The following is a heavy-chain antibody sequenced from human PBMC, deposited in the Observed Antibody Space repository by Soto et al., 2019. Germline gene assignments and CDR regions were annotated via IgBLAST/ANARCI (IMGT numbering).Heavy chain of an antibody. J-gene: IGHJ6*02. CDR1: GFTVSSNY. CDR3: ARDSDYVWGRYGMDV. CDR2: IYSGGST. Sequence: EVQLVETGGGLIQPGGSLRLSCAASGFTVSSNYMSWVRQAPGKGLKWVSVIYSGGSTYYADSVKGRFTISRDNSKNTLYLQMNSLRAEDTAVYYCARDSDYVWGRYGMDVWGQGTTVPVSS. D-gene: IGHD3-16*01. V-gene: IGHV3-53*02.